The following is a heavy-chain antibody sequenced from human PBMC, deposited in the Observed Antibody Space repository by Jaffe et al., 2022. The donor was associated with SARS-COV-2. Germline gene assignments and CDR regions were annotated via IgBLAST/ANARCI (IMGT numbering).Heavy chain of an antibody. J-gene: IGHJ6*02. CDR2: ISSNGGST. Sequence: EVQLVESGGGLVQPGGSLRLSCAASGFTFSSYAMHWVRQAPGKGLEYVSAISSNGGSTYYANSVKGRFTISRDNSKNTLYLQMGSLRAEDMAVYYCARSGVVVAATRGTDPVKDRYYYYGMDVWGQGTTVTVSS. D-gene: IGHD2-15*01. CDR1: GFTFSSYA. V-gene: IGHV3-64*01. CDR3: ARSGVVVAATRGTDPVKDRYYYYGMDV.